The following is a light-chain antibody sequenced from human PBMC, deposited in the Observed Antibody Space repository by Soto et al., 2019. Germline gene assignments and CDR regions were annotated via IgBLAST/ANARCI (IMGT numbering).Light chain of an antibody. CDR2: AAS. CDR1: QDFGAY. Sequence: DIQMTQSPSSLSASIGDRVTISCRASQDFGAYVNWYQHKQGKAPRVLMYAASNLKSGVPPRFSGSGVGRDFTLTISDLQPEDFATYYCQHSYSTRTFGQGTKVERK. J-gene: IGKJ1*01. V-gene: IGKV1-39*01. CDR3: QHSYSTRT.